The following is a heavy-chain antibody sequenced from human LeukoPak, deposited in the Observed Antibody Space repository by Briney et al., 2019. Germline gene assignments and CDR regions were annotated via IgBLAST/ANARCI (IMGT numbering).Heavy chain of an antibody. J-gene: IGHJ4*02. V-gene: IGHV3-21*01. CDR3: ARDFHPYDVLTGYFPLRV. D-gene: IGHD3-9*01. CDR2: ITSSSSYI. Sequence: GGSLRLSCAASGFTFSSYTMNWVRQAPGNGLEWVSSITSSSSYIYYADSVKGRFTISRDNVRNSLYLQMNGLRGEDTAVYYCARDFHPYDVLTGYFPLRVGGQATLVTVSS. CDR1: GFTFSSYT.